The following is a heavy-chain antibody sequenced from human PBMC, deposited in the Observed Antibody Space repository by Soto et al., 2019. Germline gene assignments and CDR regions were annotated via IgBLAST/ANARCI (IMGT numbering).Heavy chain of an antibody. V-gene: IGHV5-51*01. D-gene: IGHD3-3*01. CDR2: IYPGDSDT. J-gene: IGHJ3*02. CDR1: GYSFTSYW. CDR3: ARVAEYYDFWSGDFDAFDI. Sequence: PGESLKISCKCSGYSFTSYWIGWVRQMPGKGLEWMGIIYPGDSDTRYSPSFQGQVTISADKSISTAYLQWSSLKASDTAMYYCARVAEYYDFWSGDFDAFDIWGQGTMVTVSS.